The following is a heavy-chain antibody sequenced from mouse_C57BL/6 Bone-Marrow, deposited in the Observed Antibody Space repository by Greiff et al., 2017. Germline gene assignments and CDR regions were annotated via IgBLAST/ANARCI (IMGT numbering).Heavy chain of an antibody. J-gene: IGHJ2*01. CDR3: TENYFDY. V-gene: IGHV1-39*01. CDR2: INPNYGTT. CDR1: GYSFTDYN. Sequence: VQLQQSGPELVKPGASVKISCKASGYSFTDYNMNWVKQSNGKSLEWIGVINPNYGTTSYNQKFKGKAKLTAVTSASTAYMELSSLTNEDSAVYYCTENYFDYWGQGTTLTVSS.